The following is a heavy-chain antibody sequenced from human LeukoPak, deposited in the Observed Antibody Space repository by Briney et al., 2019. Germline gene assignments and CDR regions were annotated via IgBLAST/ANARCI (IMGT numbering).Heavy chain of an antibody. CDR1: GFTFNNYL. CDR2: LFTGGGRT. V-gene: IGHV3-23*01. J-gene: IGHJ4*02. CDR3: AKECDYSPGHKFDL. D-gene: IGHD3-10*01. Sequence: GGSLRLSCAAYGFTFNNYLMSWVRQAPGKGLEWVSVLFTGGGRTLYADSVKGRFTISGDTSRTTLCLQMNGLRAEDTAVYYCAKECDYSPGHKFDLWGQGTLVTVSS.